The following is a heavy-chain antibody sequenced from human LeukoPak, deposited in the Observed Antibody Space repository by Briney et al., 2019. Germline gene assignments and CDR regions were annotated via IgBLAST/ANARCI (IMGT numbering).Heavy chain of an antibody. CDR3: ASQIRYYYDSGGYPSFFDY. CDR1: SGSISNGGYY. D-gene: IGHD3-22*01. Sequence: SETLSLTCTVSSGSISNGGYYWRWIRQHPGRRLEWIGYIYYSGSTYYTPSLTSRVTISVDTSKNQFSLKLYSVTAAETAVDYCASQIRYYYDSGGYPSFFDYWGQGTLVTVSS. J-gene: IGHJ4*02. CDR2: IYYSGST. V-gene: IGHV4-31*03.